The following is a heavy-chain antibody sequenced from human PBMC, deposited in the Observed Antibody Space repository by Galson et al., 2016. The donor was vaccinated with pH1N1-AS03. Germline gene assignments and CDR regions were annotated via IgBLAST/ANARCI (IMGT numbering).Heavy chain of an antibody. Sequence: LSLTCAVYGGPFNIYYWSWIRQPPGKGLEWIGEINHSGGTNYNPSPKSRVAISEDTSKKQFSVKLTSVTAADTAVYFCATHKGNRRVDFDSLGQGTLVIVSS. V-gene: IGHV4-34*01. CDR2: INHSGGT. CDR3: ATHKGNRRVDFDS. CDR1: GGPFNIYY. J-gene: IGHJ4*02.